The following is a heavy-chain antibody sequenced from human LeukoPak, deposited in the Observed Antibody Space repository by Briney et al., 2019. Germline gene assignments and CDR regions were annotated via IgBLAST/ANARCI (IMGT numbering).Heavy chain of an antibody. CDR3: AKTLSSYGGSDY. V-gene: IGHV3-23*01. CDR2: ISGRGGTT. D-gene: IGHD4-23*01. Sequence: PGGSLRLSCAASGFTFSDYAMSWVRQAPGKGLEWVSAISGRGGTTYSANSVKGRFTVSRDNSKNTLYLQMNSLRAEDTAVYYCAKTLSSYGGSDYWGQGTLVTVSS. CDR1: GFTFSDYA. J-gene: IGHJ4*02.